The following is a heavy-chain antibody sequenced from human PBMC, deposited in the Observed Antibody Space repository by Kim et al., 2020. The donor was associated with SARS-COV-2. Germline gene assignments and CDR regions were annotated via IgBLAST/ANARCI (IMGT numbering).Heavy chain of an antibody. Sequence: GGSLRLSCAASGFTFSSYAMHWVRQAPGKGLEWVAVISYDGSNKYYADSVKGRFTISRDSSKNTLYLQMNSLRAEDTAVYYCARTKGAGYYYGMDVWGQG. J-gene: IGHJ6*02. CDR1: GFTFSSYA. D-gene: IGHD2-8*01. V-gene: IGHV3-30-3*01. CDR2: ISYDGSNK. CDR3: ARTKGAGYYYGMDV.